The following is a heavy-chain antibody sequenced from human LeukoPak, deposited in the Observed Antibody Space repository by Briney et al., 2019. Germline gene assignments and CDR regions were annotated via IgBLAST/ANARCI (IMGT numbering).Heavy chain of an antibody. CDR3: ARGENPLNIHIAIIDY. CDR1: GGSISSYY. D-gene: IGHD6-13*01. V-gene: IGHV4-59*08. Sequence: PSETLSLTCTVSGGSISSYYWSWIRQPPGKGLEWIGYIYYSGYTNYNPSLKSRVTISVDTSKNQFSLKLTSVTATDTAVYYCARGENPLNIHIAIIDYWGQGTLVTVSS. CDR2: IYYSGYT. J-gene: IGHJ4*02.